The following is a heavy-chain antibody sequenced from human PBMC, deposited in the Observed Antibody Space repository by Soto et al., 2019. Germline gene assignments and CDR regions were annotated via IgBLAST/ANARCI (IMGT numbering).Heavy chain of an antibody. J-gene: IGHJ5*02. CDR2: INPSGGST. Sequence: ASVKVSCKASGYTFTSYGISWVRQAPGQGLEWMGIINPSGGSTSYAQKFQGRVTMTKDTSTSTVYMELSSLRSEDTAVYYCARDYCTNGVCPNWFDPWGQGTLVTVSS. D-gene: IGHD2-8*01. CDR3: ARDYCTNGVCPNWFDP. V-gene: IGHV1-46*01. CDR1: GYTFTSYG.